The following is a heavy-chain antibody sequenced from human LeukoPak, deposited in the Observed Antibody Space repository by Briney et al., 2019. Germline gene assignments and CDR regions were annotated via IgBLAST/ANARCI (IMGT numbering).Heavy chain of an antibody. J-gene: IGHJ3*02. V-gene: IGHV1-18*01. CDR2: ISAYNGNT. CDR1: GYTFTSYG. CDR3: ARGIHYDSSGYTEVADAFDI. D-gene: IGHD3-22*01. Sequence: GASVKVSCKASGYTFTSYGISWVRQAPGQGLEWMGWISAYNGNTSYAQKLQGRVTMTTDTSTSTAYMELRSLRSDDTAVYYCARGIHYDSSGYTEVADAFDIWGQGTMVTVSS.